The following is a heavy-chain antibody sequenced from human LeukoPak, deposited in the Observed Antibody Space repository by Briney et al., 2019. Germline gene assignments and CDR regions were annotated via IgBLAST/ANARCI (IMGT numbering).Heavy chain of an antibody. CDR3: ARCSGGRCYRGVHSFDI. V-gene: IGHV5-51*01. CDR2: IYPGDSGT. J-gene: IGHJ3*02. Sequence: GESLKISCQGPGYSLTSFSFGWGGQMPGKGLEWMGIIYPGDSGTRYSPSFQGQVTISADKSISTAYLQWSSLKASDTAMYYCARCSGGRCYRGVHSFDIGGQGTMVTVSS. D-gene: IGHD2-15*01. CDR1: GYSLTSFS.